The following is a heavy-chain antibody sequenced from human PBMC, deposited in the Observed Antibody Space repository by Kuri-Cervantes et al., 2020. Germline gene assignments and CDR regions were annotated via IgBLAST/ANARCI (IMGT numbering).Heavy chain of an antibody. CDR2: INPNSGGT. D-gene: IGHD2-2*01. Sequence: ASVKVSCKASGYTFTGYYMHWVRQAPGQGLEWMGWINPNSGGTNYAQKFQGRVTMTRDTPISTAYMELSRLRSDDTAVYYCAKAVDIVVVPALGYGMDVWGQGTTVTVSS. CDR3: AKAVDIVVVPALGYGMDV. CDR1: GYTFTGYY. J-gene: IGHJ6*02. V-gene: IGHV1-2*02.